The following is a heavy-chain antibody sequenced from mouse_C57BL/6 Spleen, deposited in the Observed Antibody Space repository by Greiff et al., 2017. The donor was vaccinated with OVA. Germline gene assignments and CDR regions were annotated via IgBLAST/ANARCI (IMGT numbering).Heavy chain of an antibody. CDR2: ISYDGSN. D-gene: IGHD3-2*02. CDR1: GYSITSGYY. CDR3: ARESDSSGYY. J-gene: IGHJ2*01. V-gene: IGHV3-6*01. Sequence: EVQVVESGPGLVKPSQSLSLTCSVTGYSITSGYYWNWIRQFPGNKLEWMGYISYDGSNNYNPSLKNRISITRDTSKNQFFLKLNSVTTEDTATYYCARESDSSGYYWGQGTTLTVSS.